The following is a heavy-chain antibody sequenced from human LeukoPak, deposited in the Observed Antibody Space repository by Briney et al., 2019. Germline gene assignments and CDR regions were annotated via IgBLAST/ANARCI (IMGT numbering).Heavy chain of an antibody. CDR1: GFTFSSYE. CDR3: ARARGGYNFDDY. J-gene: IGHJ4*02. D-gene: IGHD5-24*01. CDR2: ISGSGSTI. Sequence: GGSLRLSCAASGFTFSSYEMNWVRQAPGKGLEWVSHISGSGSTIYYADSVKGRFTISRDNAKNSLYLQMNSLRAEDTAVYYCARARGGYNFDDYWGQGTLVTVSS. V-gene: IGHV3-48*03.